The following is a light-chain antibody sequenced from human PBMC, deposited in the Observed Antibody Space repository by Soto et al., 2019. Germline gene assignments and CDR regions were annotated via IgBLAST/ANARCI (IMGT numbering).Light chain of an antibody. Sequence: EIVLTQSPATLSLSPGERATLSCRASQSVSYYLSWYQQKPGQAPRLLIYDASNRATGIPARFSGSGSGTDFTLTITSLAPEDFAVYLCQQRSYWPSLTFGERTK. J-gene: IGKJ4*02. CDR1: QSVSYY. CDR3: QQRSYWPSLT. V-gene: IGKV3-11*01. CDR2: DAS.